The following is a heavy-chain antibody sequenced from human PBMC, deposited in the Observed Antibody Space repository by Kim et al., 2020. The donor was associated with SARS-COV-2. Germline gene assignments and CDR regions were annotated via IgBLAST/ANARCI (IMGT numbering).Heavy chain of an antibody. Sequence: GGSLRLSCAASGFTFSSYSMTWVRQAPGKGLEWVSSIRSSSNYIYYADSVKGRFTISRDNAKNSLYLHMNSLRAEDTAVYYCVRDLVRRGGVDVWGQGTTVTVSS. CDR1: GFTFSSYS. CDR3: VRDLVRRGGVDV. V-gene: IGHV3-21*01. CDR2: IRSSSNYI. J-gene: IGHJ6*02. D-gene: IGHD6-13*01.